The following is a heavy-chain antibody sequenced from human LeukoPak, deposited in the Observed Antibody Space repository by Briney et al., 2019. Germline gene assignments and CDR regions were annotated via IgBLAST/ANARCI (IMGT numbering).Heavy chain of an antibody. CDR1: RFTFSSFG. CDR2: ISYDGSNK. CDR3: AKDGRGNAFDI. V-gene: IGHV3-30*04. J-gene: IGHJ3*02. D-gene: IGHD1-26*01. Sequence: GGSLRLSCVASRFTFSSFGIHWVRQAPGKGLEWVSLISYDGSNKYYADSVKGRFTISRDNSKNTLYLQMNSLRAEDTAVYYCAKDGRGNAFDIWGQGTMVTVSS.